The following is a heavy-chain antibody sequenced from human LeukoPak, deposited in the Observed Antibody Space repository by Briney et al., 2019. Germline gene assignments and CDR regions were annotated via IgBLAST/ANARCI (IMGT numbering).Heavy chain of an antibody. J-gene: IGHJ4*02. CDR2: LNPHSGNT. V-gene: IGHV1-8*01. CDR1: VYTFTIYD. CDR3: ARGFETYYDFCSGYYPPYY. D-gene: IGHD3-3*01. Sequence: GATVRVSYKASVYTFTIYDINWVRQATGQGREWMGWLNPHSGNTGYTQKLQGRDTMTRNTFISTAYMELSSLRSEDTAVYYCARGFETYYDFCSGYYPPYYWGQGTLVTVS.